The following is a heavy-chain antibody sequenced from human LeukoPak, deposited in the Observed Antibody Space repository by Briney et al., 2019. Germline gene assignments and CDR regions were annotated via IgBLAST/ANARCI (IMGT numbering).Heavy chain of an antibody. D-gene: IGHD2-8*01. CDR2: TFYRSKWYT. CDR1: GDSVSSNSAA. Sequence: SQTLSLTCAISGDSVSSNSAAWHWLRQSPSRGLEWLGRTFYRSKWYTNYAVSVESRITISSDTSKNQFSLHLNSVTPEDTAVYFCARDMCGNGVCYSSYAFDVWAQGTMVTVSS. CDR3: ARDMCGNGVCYSSYAFDV. J-gene: IGHJ3*01. V-gene: IGHV6-1*01.